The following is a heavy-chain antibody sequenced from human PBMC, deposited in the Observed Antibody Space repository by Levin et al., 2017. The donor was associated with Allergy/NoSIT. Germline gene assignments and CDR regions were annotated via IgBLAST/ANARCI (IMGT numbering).Heavy chain of an antibody. CDR2: ISGSGGYT. D-gene: IGHD6-19*01. CDR1: GFTFSSYA. CDR3: AKEYSSGYLYFDY. V-gene: IGHV3-23*01. Sequence: GESLKISCAASGFTFSSYALSLVRQAPGKGLEWVSSISGSGGYTYYADSVKGRFTISRDNSKNTLYLQMNSLRAEDTAVFYCAKEYSSGYLYFDYWGQGTLVTVSS. J-gene: IGHJ4*02.